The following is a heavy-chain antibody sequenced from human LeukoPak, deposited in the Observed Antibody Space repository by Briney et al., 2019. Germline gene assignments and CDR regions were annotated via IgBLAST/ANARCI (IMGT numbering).Heavy chain of an antibody. D-gene: IGHD3-10*01. Sequence: PSETLSLTCAVYGGSFSGYYWSWIRQPPGKGLEWIGEINHSGSTNYNPSLQSRVTVSVDTSKNQFSLKLTSVTAADTAVYYCVRGPYGSGISNWFDPWGQGTLVIVSS. V-gene: IGHV4-34*01. J-gene: IGHJ5*02. CDR1: GGSFSGYY. CDR2: INHSGST. CDR3: VRGPYGSGISNWFDP.